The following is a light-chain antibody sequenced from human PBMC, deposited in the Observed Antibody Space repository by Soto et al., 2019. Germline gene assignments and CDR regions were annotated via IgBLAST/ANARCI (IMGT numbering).Light chain of an antibody. CDR2: DTS. CDR3: QQYAESPLT. CDR1: QSVGGSS. V-gene: IGKV3-20*01. J-gene: IGKJ4*01. Sequence: ENVLTQAPGNPSLVPGERGTGPRRASQSVGGSSLAWYQQRPGQAPRLLIYDTSKRATGIPDRFSGSGSGTDFTLTVTRLEPEDFAVYYCQQYAESPLTFGGGTKVDIK.